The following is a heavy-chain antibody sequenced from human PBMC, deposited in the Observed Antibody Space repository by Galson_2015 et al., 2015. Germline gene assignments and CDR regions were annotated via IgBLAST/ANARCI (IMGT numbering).Heavy chain of an antibody. CDR2: ISGSGAST. CDR3: AKESVDCCRSSSYGRYYFYVMDV. CDR1: GFTFSSSA. J-gene: IGHJ6*02. V-gene: IGHV3-23*01. D-gene: IGHD2-2*01. Sequence: SLRLSCAASGFTFSSSAMSWVRQAPGKGLEWVSTISGSGASTYYADSVKGRFTISRDNSKNTLYLQMNSLRAEDTAVYYCAKESVDCCRSSSYGRYYFYVMDVWRHWTTVTVSS.